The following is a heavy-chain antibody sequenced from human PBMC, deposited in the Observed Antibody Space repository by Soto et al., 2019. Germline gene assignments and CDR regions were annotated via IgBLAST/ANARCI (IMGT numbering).Heavy chain of an antibody. D-gene: IGHD2-15*01. CDR2: MRGSGGTL. V-gene: IGHV3-11*01. CDR3: ARENCRGGSCYSFYYFYMDV. Sequence: QVQLVESGGGLVKPGGSLTLSCAASGFSFSDYYMSWVRQAPGKGPGWISYMRGSGGTLYYADSVKGRFTMSRDNAKNSLSLHMNTLRAEDTAVYYCARENCRGGSCYSFYYFYMDVWGKGTTVTVSS. CDR1: GFSFSDYY. J-gene: IGHJ6*03.